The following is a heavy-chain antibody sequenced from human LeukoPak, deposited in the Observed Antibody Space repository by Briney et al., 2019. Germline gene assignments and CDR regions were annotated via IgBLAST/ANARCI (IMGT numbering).Heavy chain of an antibody. D-gene: IGHD3-10*01. CDR2: IKPSSSFT. CDR1: GYNFNGYY. V-gene: IGHV1-2*02. Sequence: ASVNISCKTSGYNFNGYYLHWVRQAPGQGLEWMGWIKPSSSFTDSAERFKGRVTMTSDTSITTAYMELNSLRSDDTAVYYCARGHKTNYYGNSFDPWGQGTLVTVSS. J-gene: IGHJ5*02. CDR3: ARGHKTNYYGNSFDP.